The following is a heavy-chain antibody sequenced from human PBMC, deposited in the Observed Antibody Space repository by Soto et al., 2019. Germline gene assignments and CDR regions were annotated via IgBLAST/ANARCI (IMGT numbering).Heavy chain of an antibody. CDR1: GGSVTSDEDY. CDR3: ATESGSTYGYFDH. J-gene: IGHJ4*02. Sequence: SETLSLTCTVSGGSVTSDEDYWTWIRQSPGKGLEWIGYISNSGSTGYNPSLKTRLSMSVDRSKNQFTLRLTSVTAADPAVYFCATESGSTYGYFDHWGQGTQVTVSS. D-gene: IGHD3-10*01. CDR2: ISNSGST. V-gene: IGHV4-30-4*01.